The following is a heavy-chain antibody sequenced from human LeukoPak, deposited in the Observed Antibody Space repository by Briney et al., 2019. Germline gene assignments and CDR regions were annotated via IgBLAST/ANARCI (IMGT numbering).Heavy chain of an antibody. V-gene: IGHV3-73*01. CDR1: GFTFSGSA. Sequence: GGSLRLSCAASGFTFSGSAMHWVRQASGKGLEWVGRIRSKANSYATAYAASVKGGFTISRDDSKNTAYLQMNSLKTEDTAVYYCTRHVEYSSSRLDWFDPWGQGTLVTVSS. J-gene: IGHJ5*02. D-gene: IGHD6-6*01. CDR3: TRHVEYSSSRLDWFDP. CDR2: IRSKANSYAT.